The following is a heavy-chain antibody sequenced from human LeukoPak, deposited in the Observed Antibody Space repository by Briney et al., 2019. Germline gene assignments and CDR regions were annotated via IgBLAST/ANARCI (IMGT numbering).Heavy chain of an antibody. D-gene: IGHD2-21*01. CDR2: IYYSGST. CDR1: GGSISSSYYY. J-gene: IGHJ4*02. CDR3: ARGDISYFDY. Sequence: WETLSLTCTVSGGSISSSYYYWGWIRQPPGKGLEWIGYIYYSGSTNYKPSLKSRVTISLDTSKNQFSLKLSSVTAADSAVYFCARGDISYFDYWGQGTLVTVSS. V-gene: IGHV4-61*05.